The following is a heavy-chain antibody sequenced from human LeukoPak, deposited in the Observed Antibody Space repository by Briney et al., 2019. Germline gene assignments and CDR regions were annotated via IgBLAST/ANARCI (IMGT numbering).Heavy chain of an antibody. Sequence: PSETLSLTCAVSGYSISSSYYWGWIRQPPGKGLEWIGYIYYSGSTNYNPSLKSRVSISVDTSKNQLSLKLSSVTAADTAMYYCARGSAFDIWGQGTMVTVSS. CDR1: GYSISSSYY. J-gene: IGHJ3*02. CDR3: ARGSAFDI. V-gene: IGHV4-61*01. CDR2: IYYSGST.